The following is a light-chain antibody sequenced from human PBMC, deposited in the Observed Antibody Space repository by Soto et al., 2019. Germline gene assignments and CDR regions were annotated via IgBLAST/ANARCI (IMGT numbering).Light chain of an antibody. V-gene: IGLV2-14*01. CDR3: SSYTSTSTYV. J-gene: IGLJ1*01. CDR2: EVS. Sequence: QSALTQPASVSGSPGQSITISCTGTSSDVGGYNYVSWCQQHPGKAPKLIIYEVSNRPSGVSSRFSGSKSGNTASLTISGLQAEDEADYYCSSYTSTSTYVFGTGTKVTVL. CDR1: SSDVGGYNY.